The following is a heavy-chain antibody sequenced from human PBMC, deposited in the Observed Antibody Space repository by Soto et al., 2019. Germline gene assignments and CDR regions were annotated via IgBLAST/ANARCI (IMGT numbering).Heavy chain of an antibody. D-gene: IGHD1-26*01. V-gene: IGHV3-7*04. Sequence: EEELVESGGGLVQPGGSLRLTCAVSGFSFRRDWMNWVRQAPGKGLEWVAHTNQDGSQKYYVDSVKGRFTIFRDNAKNSLYLKMNSLRDEDTAVYYCSGGVGDAIWGRGTLVTVSS. J-gene: IGHJ4*02. CDR1: GFSFRRDW. CDR3: SGGVGDAI. CDR2: TNQDGSQK.